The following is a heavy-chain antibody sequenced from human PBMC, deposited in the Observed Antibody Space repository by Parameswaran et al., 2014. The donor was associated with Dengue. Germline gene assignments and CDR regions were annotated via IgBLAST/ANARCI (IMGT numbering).Heavy chain of an antibody. Sequence: SWVRQAPGQGLEWMGGIIPLFGTSNYAHNFQGRVTITADESTTTAYMELSSLRSEDTAVYYCARSNMAARDVTYYVDDWGQGTLVTVSS. V-gene: IGHV1-69*01. CDR2: IIPLFGTS. D-gene: IGHD6-6*01. J-gene: IGHJ4*02. CDR3: ARSNMAARDVTYYVDD.